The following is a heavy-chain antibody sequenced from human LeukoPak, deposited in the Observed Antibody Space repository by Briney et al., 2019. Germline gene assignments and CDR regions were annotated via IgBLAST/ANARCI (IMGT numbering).Heavy chain of an antibody. CDR2: IYYSGST. CDR1: GGSISSSSYY. V-gene: IGHV4-39*01. D-gene: IGHD3-3*01. J-gene: IGHJ4*02. CDR3: ARGSVLRHFNY. Sequence: PSETLSLTCIVSGGSISSSSYYWGWIRQPPGKGLEWIGSIYYSGSTYYNPSLKSRVTISVDTSKNQFSLKLSSVTAADTAVYYCARGSVLRHFNYWGQGTQVTVSS.